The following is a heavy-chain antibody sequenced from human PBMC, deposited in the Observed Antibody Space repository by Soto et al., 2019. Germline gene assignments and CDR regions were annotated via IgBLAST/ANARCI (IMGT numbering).Heavy chain of an antibody. V-gene: IGHV1-69*12. Sequence: QVQLVQSGAEVKKPGSSVKVSCKASGGTFSSYAIIWVRQAPGQGLEWMGGIILIFGTANYGQKFPGRVTITADESTITVYMELSSVSSDDSAVYYCASDEAVAVGGMDVWVQGTTVTVSS. CDR3: ASDEAVAVGGMDV. D-gene: IGHD6-19*01. J-gene: IGHJ6*02. CDR1: GGTFSSYA. CDR2: IILIFGTA.